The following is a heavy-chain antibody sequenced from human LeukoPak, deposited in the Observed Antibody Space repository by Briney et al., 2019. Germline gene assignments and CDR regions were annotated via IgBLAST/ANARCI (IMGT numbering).Heavy chain of an antibody. J-gene: IGHJ3*02. CDR3: ARTRYDILTGYAI. D-gene: IGHD3-9*01. V-gene: IGHV4-34*01. CDR1: GGSFSGYY. CDR2: INHSGST. Sequence: SETLSLTCAVYGGSFSGYYWSWLRQPPGKGLEWIGEINHSGSTNYNPSLKSRVTISVDTSKNQFSLKLSSVTAADTAVYYCARTRYDILTGYAIWGQGTMVTVSS.